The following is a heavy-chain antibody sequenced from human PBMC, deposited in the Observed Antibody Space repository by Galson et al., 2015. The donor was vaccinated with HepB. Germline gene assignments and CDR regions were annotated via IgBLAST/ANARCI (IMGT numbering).Heavy chain of an antibody. CDR2: IYSGGTT. J-gene: IGHJ6*02. CDR3: ARAHYDFWSGAPGGPYYAMDV. D-gene: IGHD3-3*01. CDR1: GFTVSSNY. V-gene: IGHV3-53*01. Sequence: SLRLSCAASGFTVSSNYMSWVRQAPGKGLEWVSVIYSGGTTYYADSVKGRFTISRDNSKNTLYLQMNSLRAEDTAVYYCARAHYDFWSGAPGGPYYAMDVWGQGTTVTVSS.